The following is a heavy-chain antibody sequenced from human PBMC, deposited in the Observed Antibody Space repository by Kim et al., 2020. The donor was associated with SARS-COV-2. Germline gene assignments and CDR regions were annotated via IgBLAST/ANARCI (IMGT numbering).Heavy chain of an antibody. Sequence: SRKSRVTISVDTSKNQFSLKLSSVTAADTAVYYCARVWGLADYYYYGMDVWGQGTTVTVSS. V-gene: IGHV4-59*01. CDR3: ARVWGLADYYYYGMDV. D-gene: IGHD3-16*01. J-gene: IGHJ6*02.